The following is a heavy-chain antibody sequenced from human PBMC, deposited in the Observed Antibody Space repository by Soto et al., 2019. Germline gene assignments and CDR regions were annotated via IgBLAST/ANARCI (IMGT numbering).Heavy chain of an antibody. CDR3: ARLPIGSGWNGGVDY. Sequence: QLQLQESGPGLVKPSETLSLTCTVSGGSISSSSYYWGWIRQPPGKGLEWIGSIYYSGSTYYNPSLKSRVTKTLDTSKNQFSIKLSSVTAADTAVYYCARLPIGSGWNGGVDYWGQGSLVTVSS. D-gene: IGHD6-19*01. CDR2: IYYSGST. V-gene: IGHV4-39*01. CDR1: GGSISSSSYY. J-gene: IGHJ4*02.